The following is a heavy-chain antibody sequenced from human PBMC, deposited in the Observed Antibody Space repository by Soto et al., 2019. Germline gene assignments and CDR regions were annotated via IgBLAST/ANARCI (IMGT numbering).Heavy chain of an antibody. V-gene: IGHV3-23*01. CDR1: GFTFSSYA. J-gene: IGHJ5*02. CDR3: AKGGIAVAGQGWFDP. Sequence: EVQLLESGGGLVQPGGSLRLSCAASGFTFSSYAMSWVRQAPGTGLEWVSAISGSGGSTYYADSVKGRFTISRDNSKNTLYLQMNSLRAEDTVVYYCAKGGIAVAGQGWFDPWGQGPLVTVSS. CDR2: ISGSGGST. D-gene: IGHD6-19*01.